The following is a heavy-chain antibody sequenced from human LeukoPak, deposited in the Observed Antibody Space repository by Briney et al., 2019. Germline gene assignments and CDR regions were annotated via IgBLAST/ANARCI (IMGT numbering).Heavy chain of an antibody. V-gene: IGHV1-2*02. D-gene: IGHD2-2*01. J-gene: IGHJ4*02. CDR3: ARELGFCSSSSCPLYHY. CDR2: INPNNGGT. CDR1: GYTFTGYY. Sequence: ASVKVSCKASGYTFTGYYVHWVRQAPGQGLEWMGWINPNNGGTNYAQRFHGRVTMTRDTSITTAYMELNRLTSDDTALYYCARELGFCSSSSCPLYHYWGQGTLVTVSS.